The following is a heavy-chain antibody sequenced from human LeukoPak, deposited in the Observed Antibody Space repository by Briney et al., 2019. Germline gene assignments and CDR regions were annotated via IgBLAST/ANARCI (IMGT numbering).Heavy chain of an antibody. CDR1: GFTFSSYS. V-gene: IGHV3-23*01. J-gene: IGHJ6*02. CDR2: ISGSGGST. CDR3: AKSHKKVVAATPIFYYYYGMDV. D-gene: IGHD2-15*01. Sequence: GGSLRLSCAASGFTFSSYSMNWVRQAPGKGLEWVSAISGSGGSTYYADSVKGRFTISRDNSKNTLYLQMNSLRAEDTAVYYCAKSHKKVVAATPIFYYYYGMDVWGQGTTVTVSS.